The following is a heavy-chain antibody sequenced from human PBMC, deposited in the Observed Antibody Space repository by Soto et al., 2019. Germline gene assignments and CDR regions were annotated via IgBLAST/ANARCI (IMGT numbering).Heavy chain of an antibody. J-gene: IGHJ6*02. CDR1: GFTFSSYA. Sequence: GGSLRLSCAASGFTFSSYAMSWVRQAPGKGLEWVSAISGSGGSTYYADSVKGRFTISRDNSKNTLYLQMNSLRAEDTAVYYCARSPYCTNGVCYLVAGMDVWGQGTTVTVSS. CDR2: ISGSGGST. D-gene: IGHD2-8*01. V-gene: IGHV3-23*01. CDR3: ARSPYCTNGVCYLVAGMDV.